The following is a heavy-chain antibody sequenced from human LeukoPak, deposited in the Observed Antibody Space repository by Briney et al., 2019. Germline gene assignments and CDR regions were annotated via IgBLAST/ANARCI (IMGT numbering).Heavy chain of an antibody. V-gene: IGHV1-3*01. CDR3: ARGEVDSTYTGFDY. CDR2: INAGSDNT. CDR1: GYTFSSYV. J-gene: IGHJ4*02. Sequence: ASVKVSCKASGYTFSSYVIHWVRQAPGQRLEWMGWINAGSDNTKYSQKFQGRVTITRDTSASTAYMGVSSLRSEDTALYYCARGEVDSTYTGFDYWGQGTLVTVSS. D-gene: IGHD3-16*01.